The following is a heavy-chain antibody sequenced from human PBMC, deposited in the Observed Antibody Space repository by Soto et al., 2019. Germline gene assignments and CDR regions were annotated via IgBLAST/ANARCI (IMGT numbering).Heavy chain of an antibody. J-gene: IGHJ3*02. V-gene: IGHV3-23*01. D-gene: IGHD4-17*01. CDR3: GKDPNGDYVGAFDI. Sequence: HPGGSLRLSCAASGFTFSNYAMSWVRQAPGKGPEWVAGIAANGGAAYLADSVKGRFTISRDNSKNTLYLQMNSLRPDDTALYYCGKDPNGDYVGAFDICGQGTMVTVSS. CDR2: IAANGGAA. CDR1: GFTFSNYA.